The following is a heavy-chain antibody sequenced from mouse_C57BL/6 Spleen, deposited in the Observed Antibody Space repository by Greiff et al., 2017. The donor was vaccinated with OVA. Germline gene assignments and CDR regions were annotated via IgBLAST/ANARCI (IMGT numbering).Heavy chain of an antibody. CDR2: ILPGSGST. V-gene: IGHV1-9*01. CDR1: GYTFTGYW. D-gene: IGHD2-4*01. CDR3: ARYGSLYYDNDGGVDY. J-gene: IGHJ2*01. Sequence: QVQLQQSGAELMKPGASVKLSCKATGYTFTGYWIEWVKQRPGHGLEWIGEILPGSGSTNYNEQFKGKATFTADTSSNTAYMQLSSLTTEDSAIYYCARYGSLYYDNDGGVDYWGQGTTLTVSS.